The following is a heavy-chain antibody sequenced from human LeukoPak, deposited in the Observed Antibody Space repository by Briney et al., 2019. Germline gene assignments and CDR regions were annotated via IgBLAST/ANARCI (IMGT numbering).Heavy chain of an antibody. J-gene: IGHJ1*01. CDR3: VSTPGYSSSWYTYFQR. CDR2: ISAYNGNT. Sequence: ASVKVSCKASGYTFTSYGISWVRQAPGQGLEWMGWISAYNGNTNYAQKLQGRVTMTTDTSTSTAYMELRSLRSDDTAVHYCVSTPGYSSSWYTYFQRWGQGTLVTVSS. CDR1: GYTFTSYG. D-gene: IGHD6-13*01. V-gene: IGHV1-18*01.